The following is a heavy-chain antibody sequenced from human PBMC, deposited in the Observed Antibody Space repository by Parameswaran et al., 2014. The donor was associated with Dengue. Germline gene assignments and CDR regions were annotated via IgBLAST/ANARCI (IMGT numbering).Heavy chain of an antibody. CDR3: AREGNSSWYGSLDAFDI. Sequence: WIRQPPGKGLEWVAVIWYDGSNKYYADSVKGRFTISRDNSKNTLYLQMNSLRAEDTAVYYCAREGNSSWYGSLDAFDIWGQGTMVTVSS. CDR2: IWYDGSNK. V-gene: IGHV3-33*01. D-gene: IGHD6-13*01. J-gene: IGHJ3*02.